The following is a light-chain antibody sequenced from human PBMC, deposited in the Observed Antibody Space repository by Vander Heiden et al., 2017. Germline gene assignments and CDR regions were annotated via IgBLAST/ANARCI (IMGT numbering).Light chain of an antibody. CDR3: QHYSTLPRT. CDR1: KSVLNSSDKKNY. CDR2: WAS. J-gene: IGKJ1*01. Sequence: DIVITQSPASLAVSVGERSTINGKSSKSVLNSSDKKNYLAWLQEKPGQPPKLLIYWASMRVPGVPDRFSGSGSGTDFTLTISSLQAEDVAVYYCQHYSTLPRTFGQGTKVEI. V-gene: IGKV4-1*01.